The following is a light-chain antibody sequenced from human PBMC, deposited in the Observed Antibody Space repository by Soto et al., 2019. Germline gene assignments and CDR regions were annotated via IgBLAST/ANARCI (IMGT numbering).Light chain of an antibody. Sequence: QSVLTQPRSVSGSPGQSVTISCTGTSSDVGGYNYVSWYQQNPGKAPKLMIYDVSKRPSGVPDRFSGSKSGNTASLTISGLQAEDEADYYCCTYAGSYTYLVFGTGTKLTVL. CDR1: SSDVGGYNY. V-gene: IGLV2-11*01. J-gene: IGLJ1*01. CDR2: DVS. CDR3: CTYAGSYTYLV.